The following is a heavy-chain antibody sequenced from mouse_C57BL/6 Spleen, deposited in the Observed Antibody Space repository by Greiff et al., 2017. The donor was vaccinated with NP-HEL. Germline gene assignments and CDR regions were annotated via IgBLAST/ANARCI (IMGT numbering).Heavy chain of an antibody. V-gene: IGHV1-15*01. CDR1: GYTFTDYE. CDR3: TRGYGSSYVWYFDV. D-gene: IGHD1-1*01. Sequence: VQLQQSGAELVRPGASVTLSCKASGYTFTDYEMHWVKQTPVHGLEWIGAIDPETGGTAYNQKFKGKAILTADKSSSTAYMELRSLTSEDSAVYYCTRGYGSSYVWYFDVWGTGTTVTVSS. J-gene: IGHJ1*03. CDR2: IDPETGGT.